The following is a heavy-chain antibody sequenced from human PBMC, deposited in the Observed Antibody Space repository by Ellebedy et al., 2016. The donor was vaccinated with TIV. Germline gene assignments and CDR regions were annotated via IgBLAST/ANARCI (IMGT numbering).Heavy chain of an antibody. Sequence: MPSETLSLTCSVPGGSISSSPHYWAWVRQPPGKGPEWIGSIFHSRHIYHTWSLRSRVSISVDTTKNQFSLKLDSVTAADTAVYFCAMHVPPPSFYGSASDSGGWFDPWGQGTLVTVSS. CDR3: AMHVPPPSFYGSASDSGGWFDP. V-gene: IGHV4-39*01. J-gene: IGHJ5*02. D-gene: IGHD3-10*01. CDR2: IFHSRHI. CDR1: GGSISSSPHY.